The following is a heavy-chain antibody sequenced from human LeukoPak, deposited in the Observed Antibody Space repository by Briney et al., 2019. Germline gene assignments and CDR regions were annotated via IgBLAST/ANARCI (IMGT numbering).Heavy chain of an antibody. CDR1: GYTFTSYG. CDR2: ISAYNGNT. V-gene: IGHV1-18*01. Sequence: GASVTVSCKASGYTFTSYGISWVRQAPGQGLEWMGWISAYNGNTNYAQKLQGRVTMTTDTSTSTAYMELRSLRSDDTAVYYCARVGIAAAGYFFDFDYWGQGTLVTVSS. CDR3: ARVGIAAAGYFFDFDY. D-gene: IGHD6-13*01. J-gene: IGHJ4*02.